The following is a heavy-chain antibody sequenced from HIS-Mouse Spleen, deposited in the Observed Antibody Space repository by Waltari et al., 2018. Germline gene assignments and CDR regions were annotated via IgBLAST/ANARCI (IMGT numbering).Heavy chain of an antibody. CDR3: ARIAEGYTSGWYAFDY. Sequence: QVTLRESGPALVNPTQTLTMTCTFSGFSLSTSGLVVSWIRQHPGKALEWLARIDWDDDKYYSTSLKTRLTISRDTSKNQVVLTMTNMDPLDTATYYCARIAEGYTSGWYAFDYWGQGTLVTVSS. CDR1: GFSLSTSGLV. J-gene: IGHJ4*02. CDR2: IDWDDDK. V-gene: IGHV2-70*15. D-gene: IGHD6-19*01.